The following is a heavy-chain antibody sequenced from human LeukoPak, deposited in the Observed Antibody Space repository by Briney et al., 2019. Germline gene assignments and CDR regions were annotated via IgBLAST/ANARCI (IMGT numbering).Heavy chain of an antibody. CDR1: GYTFSHYS. CDR2: ICSTSDYI. V-gene: IGHV3-21*01. CDR3: VSGNDPDSTWENYRHDAFDI. J-gene: IGHJ3*02. Sequence: GGSLRLSCAAAGYTFSHYSVNWVRQAPGKGLEWVSSICSTSDYIYYADSVKGRFTISRDNTKSSLYLQMNSLRAEDTAVYYCVSGNDPDSTWENYRHDAFDIWGQGTTVIVSS. D-gene: IGHD3-16*02.